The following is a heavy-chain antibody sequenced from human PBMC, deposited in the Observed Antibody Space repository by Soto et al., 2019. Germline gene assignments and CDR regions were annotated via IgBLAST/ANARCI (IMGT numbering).Heavy chain of an antibody. Sequence: QVQVVESGGGVVQPGRSLRLSCAASGFTFSYYARHWVRQAPGKGLEWGAVLWYEGSSKYYADSVNGRVTISRDNSKNTVSVDMNSLRVEDTAVYYCARAREASGTARITRDYHYMDVWGKGTPVTVSS. D-gene: IGHD3-10*01. J-gene: IGHJ6*03. V-gene: IGHV3-33*01. CDR2: LWYEGSSK. CDR1: GFTFSYYA. CDR3: ARAREASGTARITRDYHYMDV.